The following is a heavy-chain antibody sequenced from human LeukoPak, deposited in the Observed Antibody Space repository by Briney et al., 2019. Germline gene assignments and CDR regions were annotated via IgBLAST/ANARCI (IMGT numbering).Heavy chain of an antibody. CDR2: ISYDGSNK. J-gene: IGHJ6*02. V-gene: IGHV3-30*18. CDR1: GFTFSSYG. CDR3: AKNGPGTPFYYDYWYYYYGMDV. D-gene: IGHD3-3*01. Sequence: PGRSLRPSCAASGFTFSSYGMHWVRQAPGKGLEWVAVISYDGSNKYYADSVKGRFIISRDNSKNTLYLQMNSLRAEDTAVYYCAKNGPGTPFYYDYWYYYYGMDVWGQGTTVTVSS.